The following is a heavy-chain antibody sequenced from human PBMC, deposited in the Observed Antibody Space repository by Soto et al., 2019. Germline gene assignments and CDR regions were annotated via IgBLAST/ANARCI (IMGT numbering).Heavy chain of an antibody. V-gene: IGHV3-23*01. CDR2: ISGSGDST. Sequence: EVQLLESGGGLVQPGGSLRLSCAASGFTFNNYAMSWVHQAPGKGLEWVSVISGSGDSTYYADSVKGRFTISRDNSKNTLYLQMNSLRAEDTAVYYCAKRATGTYFDYWGQGTLVTVSS. D-gene: IGHD1-1*01. CDR1: GFTFNNYA. J-gene: IGHJ4*02. CDR3: AKRATGTYFDY.